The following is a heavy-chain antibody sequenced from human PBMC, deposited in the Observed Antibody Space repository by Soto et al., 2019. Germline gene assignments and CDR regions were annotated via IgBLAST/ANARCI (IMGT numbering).Heavy chain of an antibody. CDR2: IIPIFGTA. Sequence: SVKVSCKASGGTFSSYAISRVRQAPGQGLEWMGGIIPIFGTANYAQKFQGRVTITADESTSTAYMELSSLRSEDTAVYYCARDQVRANSYGSGATRGPYFDYWGQGTLVTVSS. CDR1: GGTFSSYA. V-gene: IGHV1-69*13. D-gene: IGHD3-10*01. J-gene: IGHJ4*02. CDR3: ARDQVRANSYGSGATRGPYFDY.